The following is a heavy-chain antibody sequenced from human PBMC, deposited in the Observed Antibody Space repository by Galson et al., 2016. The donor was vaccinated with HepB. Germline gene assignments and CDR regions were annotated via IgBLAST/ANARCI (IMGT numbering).Heavy chain of an antibody. V-gene: IGHV3-23*01. CDR1: GFTFSAFA. CDR3: AMKQGAVARRGDSFDY. Sequence: SLRLSCAVSGFTFSAFALNWVRQVPGKGLEWVARIGVSDYDTRYRDSVRGRFTISRDNSKNTLYLQINSLRTEDTALYYCAMKQGAVARRGDSFDYWGQGTMVTVSS. D-gene: IGHD6-19*01. J-gene: IGHJ4*02. CDR2: IGVSDYDT.